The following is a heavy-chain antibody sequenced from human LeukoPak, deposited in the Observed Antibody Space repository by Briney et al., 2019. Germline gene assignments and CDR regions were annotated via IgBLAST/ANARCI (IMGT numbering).Heavy chain of an antibody. Sequence: GGSLRLSCAASGFTFRSYWMSWVRQTPQKGLEWVASIKVDGSEKFYVDSVNGRFTISRDNAQSSLSLQMNSLRVEDTAIYYCVRWRWLQSEFDYWGQGTLVTV. CDR3: VRWRWLQSEFDY. J-gene: IGHJ4*02. CDR2: IKVDGSEK. CDR1: GFTFRSYW. V-gene: IGHV3-7*01. D-gene: IGHD5-24*01.